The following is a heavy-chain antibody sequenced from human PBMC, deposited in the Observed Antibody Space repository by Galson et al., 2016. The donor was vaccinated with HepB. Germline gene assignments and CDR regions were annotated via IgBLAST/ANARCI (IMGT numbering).Heavy chain of an antibody. D-gene: IGHD2-2*01. CDR3: ARGGSGSRYCNSANCNGALDY. J-gene: IGHJ4*02. V-gene: IGHV3-23*01. Sequence: SLRLSCAASGFSISDYAMRWVRQAPGKGLEWVSSINVNGETTYYADSVKGRFTISRDNSRNSLYLQMNSLRAEDTAVYYCARGGSGSRYCNSANCNGALDYWGQGTLVTVSS. CDR2: INVNGETT. CDR1: GFSISDYA.